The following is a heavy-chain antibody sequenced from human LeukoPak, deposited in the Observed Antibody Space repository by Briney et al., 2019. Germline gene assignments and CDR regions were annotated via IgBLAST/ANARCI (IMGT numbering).Heavy chain of an antibody. CDR2: IKSKTDGGTT. Sequence: GSLRLSCAASGFTFSNAWMSWVRQAPGKGPEWVGRIKSKTDGGTTDYAAPVKGRFTISRDDSKNTLYLQMNSLKTEDTAVYYCTTVLEVVVGIDYWGQGTLVTVSS. J-gene: IGHJ4*02. CDR3: TTVLEVVVGIDY. CDR1: GFTFSNAW. D-gene: IGHD2-15*01. V-gene: IGHV3-15*01.